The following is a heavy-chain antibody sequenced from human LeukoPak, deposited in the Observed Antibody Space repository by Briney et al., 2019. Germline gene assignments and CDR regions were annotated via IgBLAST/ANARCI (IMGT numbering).Heavy chain of an antibody. J-gene: IGHJ5*02. CDR1: GGSISTNGYY. V-gene: IGHV4-39*01. CDR2: IYYSGST. CDR3: ERRWEVWGSYPSYFDP. D-gene: IGHD3-16*01. Sequence: SETLSLTCTFSGGSISTNGYYWGWIRQPPGKGLEWIGSIYYSGSTYFNPSLKSRVTISIDMSKNQFSLKLSSVTAADTAVYYCERRWEVWGSYPSYFDPWGHGTLVTVSS.